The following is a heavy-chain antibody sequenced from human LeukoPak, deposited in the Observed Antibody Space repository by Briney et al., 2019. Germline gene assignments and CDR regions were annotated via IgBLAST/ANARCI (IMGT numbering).Heavy chain of an antibody. CDR2: IKQDGSKK. CDR3: TRVGYIDEGIDY. J-gene: IGHJ4*02. Sequence: GGSLRLSCTASGFSFSNFGMHWVRQAPGKGLEWVANIKQDGSKKSYVDSVKGRFTISRDNAKNSLYLQMNSLRAEDTAIYYCTRVGYIDEGIDYWGQGTLVTVSS. CDR1: GFSFSNFG. V-gene: IGHV3-7*04. D-gene: IGHD5-24*01.